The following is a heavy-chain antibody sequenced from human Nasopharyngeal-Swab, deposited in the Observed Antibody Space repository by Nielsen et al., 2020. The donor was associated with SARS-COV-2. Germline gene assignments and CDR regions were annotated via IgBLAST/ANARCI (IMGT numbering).Heavy chain of an antibody. Sequence: GGSLRLSCAASGFTFSSYSMNWVRQAPGKGLEWVSYISSSGRTIYYEDSVKGRFTISRDNAKNTLYLQMNSLRAEDTAVYYCAVFTDSSGYYYEEFDYWGQGTLVTVSS. V-gene: IGHV3-48*04. CDR2: ISSSGRTI. CDR3: AVFTDSSGYYYEEFDY. CDR1: GFTFSSYS. D-gene: IGHD3-22*01. J-gene: IGHJ4*02.